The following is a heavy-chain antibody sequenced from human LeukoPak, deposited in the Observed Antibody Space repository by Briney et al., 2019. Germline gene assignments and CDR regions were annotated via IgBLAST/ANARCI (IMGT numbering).Heavy chain of an antibody. CDR1: GFTFSSYA. CDR3: ARGSRVTTRLDAFDI. D-gene: IGHD4-17*01. CDR2: ISGSGGST. V-gene: IGHV3-23*01. Sequence: GGSLRLSCAASGFTFSSYAMSWVRQAPGKGLEWVSAISGSGGSTYYADSVKGRFTISRDNSKNTLYLQMNSLRAEDTAVYYCARGSRVTTRLDAFDIWGQGTTVAVSS. J-gene: IGHJ3*02.